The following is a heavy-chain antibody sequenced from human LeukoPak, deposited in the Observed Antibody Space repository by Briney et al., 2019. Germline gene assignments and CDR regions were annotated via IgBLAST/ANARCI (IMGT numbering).Heavy chain of an antibody. D-gene: IGHD3-10*01. CDR2: ISWNSGSI. CDR1: GFTFDDYA. CDR3: AKDTGYYYGSGSPFDY. J-gene: IGHJ4*02. Sequence: GRSLRLSCAASGFTFDDYAMHWVRQAPGKGLEWVSGISWNSGSIGYADSVKGRFTISRDNAKNSLYLQMNSLRAEDTALYYCAKDTGYYYGSGSPFDYWGQGTLVTVSS. V-gene: IGHV3-9*01.